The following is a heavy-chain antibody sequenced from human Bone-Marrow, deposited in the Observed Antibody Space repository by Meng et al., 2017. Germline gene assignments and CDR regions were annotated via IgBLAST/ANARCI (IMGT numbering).Heavy chain of an antibody. J-gene: IGHJ4*02. CDR1: GFTFSTHG. Sequence: QVQLVESGGGVVQPGRSLRSSCAASGFTFSTHGMHWVRQAPGKGLEWLAGILYDGSNQYYADSVKGQFTVSRDMSRSTMDLQMNSLTTDDTAVYYCAREGGTSGFCGYFDSWGQGTLVTVSS. V-gene: IGHV3-30*03. CDR3: AREGGTSGFCGYFDS. CDR2: ILYDGSNQ. D-gene: IGHD6-19*01.